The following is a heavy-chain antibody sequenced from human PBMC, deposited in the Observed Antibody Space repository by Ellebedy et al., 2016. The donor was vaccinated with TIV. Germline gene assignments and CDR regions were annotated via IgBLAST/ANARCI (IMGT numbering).Heavy chain of an antibody. CDR3: ARPLLSSWYGVGY. CDR2: INPNSGGT. J-gene: IGHJ4*02. CDR1: GYTFTGYY. V-gene: IGHV1-2*02. D-gene: IGHD6-13*01. Sequence: AASVKVSCKASGYTFTGYYMHWVRQAPGQGLEWMGWINPNSGGTNYAQKFQGRVTMTTDTSSSTAYMELSRLRSDDTAVYFCARPLLSSWYGVGYWGQGTLVTVSS.